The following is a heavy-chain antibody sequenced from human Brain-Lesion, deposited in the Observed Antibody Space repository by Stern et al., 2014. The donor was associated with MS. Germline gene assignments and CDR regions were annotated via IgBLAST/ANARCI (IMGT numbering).Heavy chain of an antibody. CDR3: ARDQRGITIFGVVTDYYYLGMDV. CDR2: VNPNTGGT. V-gene: IGHV1-2*02. D-gene: IGHD3-3*01. CDR1: GYIFTGYY. J-gene: IGHJ6*02. Sequence: VQLEESGAEVMKPGASVKVSCKTSGYIFTGYYIHWVRQAPGQGLEWMAWVNPNTGGTKYAQQLQSRVTMIRDTSISTAYVELSSLTSDDTAVYYCARDQRGITIFGVVTDYYYLGMDVWGQGTTVTVSS.